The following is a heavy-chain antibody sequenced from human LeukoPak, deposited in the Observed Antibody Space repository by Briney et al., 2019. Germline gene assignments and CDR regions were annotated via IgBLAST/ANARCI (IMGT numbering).Heavy chain of an antibody. Sequence: GGSLRLSCAASGFTFSSYAMSWVRQAPGKGLEWVSTISSSGGSTYYADSVKGRFTISRDNSKNTLYLQMNSLRAEDTAVYYCAKDGGLWVSAHWGDSWGRGTLVTVSS. D-gene: IGHD7-27*01. CDR1: GFTFSSYA. CDR2: ISSSGGST. J-gene: IGHJ4*02. V-gene: IGHV3-23*01. CDR3: AKDGGLWVSAHWGDS.